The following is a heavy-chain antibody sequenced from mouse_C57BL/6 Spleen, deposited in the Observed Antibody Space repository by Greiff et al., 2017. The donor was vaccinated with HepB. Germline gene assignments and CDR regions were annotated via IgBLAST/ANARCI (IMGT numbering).Heavy chain of an antibody. CDR3: ARHRGSYAMDY. CDR2: ISNGGGST. CDR1: GFTFSDYY. Sequence: DVMLVESGGGLVQPGGSLKLSCAASGFTFSDYYMYWVRQTPEKRLEWVAYISNGGGSTYYPDTVKGRFTISRDNAKNTLYLQMSRLKSEDTAMYYCARHRGSYAMDYWGQGTSVTVSS. D-gene: IGHD6-1*01. J-gene: IGHJ4*01. V-gene: IGHV5-12*01.